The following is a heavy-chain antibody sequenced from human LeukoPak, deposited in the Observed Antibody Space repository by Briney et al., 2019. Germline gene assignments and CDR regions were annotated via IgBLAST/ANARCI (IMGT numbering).Heavy chain of an antibody. D-gene: IGHD3-22*01. CDR1: GFTFSSYA. Sequence: GGSLRLSCAASGFTFSSYAMSWVRQAPGKGLEWVSAISGSGGSTYYADSVKGRFTISRDNSKNTLYLQMNSLRAEDTAVYYCARRDCDTIKCRGSNWFDPWGQGTLVSVSS. J-gene: IGHJ5*02. V-gene: IGHV3-23*01. CDR2: ISGSGGST. CDR3: ARRDCDTIKCRGSNWFDP.